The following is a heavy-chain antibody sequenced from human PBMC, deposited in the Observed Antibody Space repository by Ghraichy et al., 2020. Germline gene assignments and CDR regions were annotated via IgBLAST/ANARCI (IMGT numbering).Heavy chain of an antibody. CDR1: GFTVSSNY. D-gene: IGHD3-3*01. Sequence: GGSLRLSCAASGFTVSSNYMSWVRQAPGKGLEWVSVIYSGGSTYYADSVKGRFTISRDNSKNTLYLQMNSLRAEDTAVYYCARGPDYDFWSGYSYYYYYYMDVWGKGTTVTVSS. CDR2: IYSGGST. V-gene: IGHV3-53*01. J-gene: IGHJ6*03. CDR3: ARGPDYDFWSGYSYYYYYYMDV.